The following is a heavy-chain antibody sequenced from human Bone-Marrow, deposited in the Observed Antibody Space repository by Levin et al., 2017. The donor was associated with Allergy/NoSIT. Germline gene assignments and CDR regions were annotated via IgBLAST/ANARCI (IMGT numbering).Heavy chain of an antibody. CDR2: ISSSSNYI. CDR1: GFTFSNYA. CDR3: ARVAGATRKIDY. D-gene: IGHD1-26*01. Sequence: LSLTCAASGFTFSNYAMTWVRQAPGKGLEWVSSISSSSNYIYYAGSVKGRVTISRVNDINSVYLQMNNLRVEDTAVYYCARVAGATRKIDYWGQGTLVTVSS. J-gene: IGHJ4*02. V-gene: IGHV3-21*06.